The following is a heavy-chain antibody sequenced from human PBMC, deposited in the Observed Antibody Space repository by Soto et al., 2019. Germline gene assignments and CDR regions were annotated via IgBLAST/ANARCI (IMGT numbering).Heavy chain of an antibody. V-gene: IGHV3-23*01. CDR1: GFNPTTTP. J-gene: IGHJ4*02. CDR2: ISGTASRT. D-gene: IGHD3-9*01. Sequence: EVPLLESGGALVLPGGSLRLSCTGSGFNPTTTPLSWVRQPPGKGLEWVTTISGTASRTYYVDSVKGRFFISRDNSKNTVTLQMNNLTVDDTAVYYCATSFRYFDHWGQGTRVTVSS. CDR3: ATSFRYFDH.